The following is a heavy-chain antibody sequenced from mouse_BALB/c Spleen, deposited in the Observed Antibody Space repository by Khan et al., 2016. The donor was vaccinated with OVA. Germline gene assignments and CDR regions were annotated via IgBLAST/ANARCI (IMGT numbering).Heavy chain of an antibody. Sequence: EVKLLESGGGLVQPGGSLKLSCAASGFDFSRYWMSWVRQAPGKGLEWIGEINPDSSTINYTPSLKDKFIISRDNAKNTLYLQMSKVRSEDTALYYWARQGPYYGSSWFAYWGQGTLVTVSA. CDR3: ARQGPYYGSSWFAY. D-gene: IGHD1-1*01. V-gene: IGHV4-1*02. CDR2: INPDSSTI. J-gene: IGHJ3*01. CDR1: GFDFSRYW.